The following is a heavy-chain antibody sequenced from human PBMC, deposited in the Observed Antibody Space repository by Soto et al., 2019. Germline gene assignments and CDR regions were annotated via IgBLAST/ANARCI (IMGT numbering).Heavy chain of an antibody. J-gene: IGHJ4*02. CDR3: AKVLKAVAGTYDY. D-gene: IGHD6-19*01. CDR1: GFTFSIYA. Sequence: EVQLLESGGGLVQPGGSLRLSCAASGFTFSIYAMSWVRQAPGKGLEWVSAISGSGDYTYYADSVKGRFAISRDNSKNTLYLQMNSLRAEDTAVYYCAKVLKAVAGTYDYWGQGTLATVSS. V-gene: IGHV3-23*01. CDR2: ISGSGDYT.